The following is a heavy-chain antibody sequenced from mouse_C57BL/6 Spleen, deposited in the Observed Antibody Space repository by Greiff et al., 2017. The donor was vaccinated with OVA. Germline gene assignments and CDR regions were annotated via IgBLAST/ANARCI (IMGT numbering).Heavy chain of an antibody. CDR2: IDPSDSYT. CDR3: ARLGDHRGFAY. CDR1: GYTFTSYW. D-gene: IGHD2-14*01. V-gene: IGHV1-69*01. J-gene: IGHJ3*01. Sequence: QVQLQQPGAELVLPGASVKLSCKASGYTFTSYWMHWVKQRPGQGLEWIGEIDPSDSYTNYNQKFKGKSTLTVDKSSSTAYMQLSSLTSEDSAVYYCARLGDHRGFAYWGQGTLVTVSA.